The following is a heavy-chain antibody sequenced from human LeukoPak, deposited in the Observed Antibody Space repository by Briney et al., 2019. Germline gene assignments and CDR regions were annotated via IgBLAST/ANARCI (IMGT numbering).Heavy chain of an antibody. V-gene: IGHV3-23*01. J-gene: IGHJ4*02. CDR3: AKSVSSWGHYFDY. D-gene: IGHD6-13*01. Sequence: GGSLRLSCAASGFTFDDYAMHWVRQAPGKGLEWVSAISGSGGSTYYADSVKGRFTISRDNSKNTLYLQMNSLRAEDTAVYYCAKSVSSWGHYFDYWGQGTLVTVSS. CDR2: ISGSGGST. CDR1: GFTFDDYA.